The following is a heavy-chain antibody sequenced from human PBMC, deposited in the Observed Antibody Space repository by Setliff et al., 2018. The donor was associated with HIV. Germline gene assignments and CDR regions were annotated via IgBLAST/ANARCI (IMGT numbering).Heavy chain of an antibody. D-gene: IGHD6-19*01. CDR2: INHSGTT. V-gene: IGHV4-34*01. CDR1: GGSFSGYL. J-gene: IGHJ4*02. CDR3: ARHRAVAGANYFDF. Sequence: SETLSLTCAVYGGSFSGYLWSWVRQPSGKGLEWIGEINHSGTTNYSPSLKSRLTISVDTSKNQFSLKLNSVTAADTAIYYCARHRAVAGANYFDFWGQGTLVTVSS.